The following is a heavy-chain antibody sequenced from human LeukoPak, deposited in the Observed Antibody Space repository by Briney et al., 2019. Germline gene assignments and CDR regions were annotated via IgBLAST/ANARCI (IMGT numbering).Heavy chain of an antibody. CDR2: IIPILGIA. Sequence: SVKVSCKASGGTFSSYAISWVRQAPGQGLEWMGRIIPILGIANYAQKFQGRVTITADKSTSTAYMELSSLRSEDTAAYYCARDAASKNFWSGYKPYYYMDVWGKGTTVTVSS. V-gene: IGHV1-69*04. J-gene: IGHJ6*03. CDR3: ARDAASKNFWSGYKPYYYMDV. CDR1: GGTFSSYA. D-gene: IGHD3-3*01.